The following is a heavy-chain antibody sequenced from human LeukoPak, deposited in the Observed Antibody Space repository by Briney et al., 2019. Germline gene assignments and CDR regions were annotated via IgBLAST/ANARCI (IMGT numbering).Heavy chain of an antibody. CDR1: GGTFSSYA. CDR3: AGGGDGDYYYYGMDV. Sequence: ASVKVSCKASGGTFSSYAISWVRQAPGQGLEWMGRIIPILGIANYAQKFQGRVTITADKSTSTAYMELSSLRSEDTAVYYCAGGGDGDYYYYGMDVWGQGTTVTVSS. J-gene: IGHJ6*02. D-gene: IGHD3-16*01. V-gene: IGHV1-69*04. CDR2: IIPILGIA.